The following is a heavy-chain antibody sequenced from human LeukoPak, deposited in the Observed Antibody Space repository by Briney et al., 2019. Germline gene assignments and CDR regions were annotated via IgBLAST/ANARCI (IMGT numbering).Heavy chain of an antibody. CDR3: VKDVSSSSCHGLDN. CDR1: GFTFDDYA. V-gene: IGHV3-9*01. J-gene: IGHJ4*02. CDR2: ISWNSVSI. D-gene: IGHD2-2*01. Sequence: PGRSLRLSCAASGFTFDDYAMHWVRQAPGEGLEWVSSISWNSVSIDYADSVKGRFSISRDNAKNSLYLQMDRLRVEDTGLYYSVKDVSSSSCHGLDNWGQGTWSPSPQ.